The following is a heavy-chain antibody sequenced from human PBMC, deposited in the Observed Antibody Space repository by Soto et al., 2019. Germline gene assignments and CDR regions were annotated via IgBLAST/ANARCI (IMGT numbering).Heavy chain of an antibody. J-gene: IGHJ5*02. CDR1: GGSISSSSYY. CDR2: IYYSGST. CDR3: ARREVSGGNSDA. Sequence: SETLSLTCTVSGGSISSSSYYWGWIRQPPGKGLEWIGSIYYSGSTYYNPSLKSRVTISVDTSKNQFSLKLSSVTAADTAVYYCARREVSGGNSDAWGQGTLVTAPQ. D-gene: IGHD4-4*01. V-gene: IGHV4-39*01.